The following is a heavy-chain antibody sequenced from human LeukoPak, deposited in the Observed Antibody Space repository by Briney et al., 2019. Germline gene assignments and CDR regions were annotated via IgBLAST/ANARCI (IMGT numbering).Heavy chain of an antibody. Sequence: RPSQTLSLTCTVSGGSISSGGYDWSWLRQHPGKGLVWIGYIYYSGSTYYNPSLKSRVTISVDTSKNQFSLKLSSVPAADTAVYYCARGVRSGTDWFDPWGQGTLVTVSS. D-gene: IGHD1-1*01. CDR3: ARGVRSGTDWFDP. V-gene: IGHV4-31*03. J-gene: IGHJ5*02. CDR1: GGSISSGGYD. CDR2: IYYSGST.